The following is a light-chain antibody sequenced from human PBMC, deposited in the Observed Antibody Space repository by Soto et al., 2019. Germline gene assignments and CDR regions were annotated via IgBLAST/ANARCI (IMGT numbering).Light chain of an antibody. J-gene: IGKJ2*02. CDR1: QSVSSSY. CDR3: QQYGSSRT. Sequence: EIVWTQSPGTLSLSPGERATLSCRASQSVSSSYLAWYKQKPGQAPRLLIYGASSRATGIPDRFSGSRSGTNFTLTISRLEPEDFAVYYCQQYGSSRTFGQGTKLEIK. CDR2: GAS. V-gene: IGKV3-20*01.